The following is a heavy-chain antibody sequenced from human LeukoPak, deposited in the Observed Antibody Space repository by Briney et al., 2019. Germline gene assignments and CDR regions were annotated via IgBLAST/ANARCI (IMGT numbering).Heavy chain of an antibody. V-gene: IGHV1-2*02. Sequence: ASVKVSCKASGYSFTGYYIHWVRQAPGQGLESMGWMDPNTGRTTYAQEFQGRVTLTKDTSGSTVYLDLRGLRSDDTAMYYCARQIRRSYGAYEVFDYWGQGTQVTVSS. J-gene: IGHJ4*02. CDR1: GYSFTGYY. CDR2: MDPNTGRT. D-gene: IGHD4-17*01. CDR3: ARQIRRSYGAYEVFDY.